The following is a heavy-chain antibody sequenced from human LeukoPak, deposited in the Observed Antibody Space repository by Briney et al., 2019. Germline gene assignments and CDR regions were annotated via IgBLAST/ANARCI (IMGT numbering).Heavy chain of an antibody. CDR1: GFSFITHG. J-gene: IGHJ4*02. V-gene: IGHV3-33*01. D-gene: IGHD6-19*01. Sequence: GGSLRLSCSASGFSFITHGMHWVRQAPGKGLEWVAFIWAEGNRQYYADSVKGRFTISRDNSKSTLYLQMNSLRVEDTSVYFCARDPPDSGWAFWSWGQGTLVTVPS. CDR2: IWAEGNRQ. CDR3: ARDPPDSGWAFWS.